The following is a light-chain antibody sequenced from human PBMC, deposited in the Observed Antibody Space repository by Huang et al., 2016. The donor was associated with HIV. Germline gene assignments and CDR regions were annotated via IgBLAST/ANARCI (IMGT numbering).Light chain of an antibody. CDR2: DAS. Sequence: DIQMTQSPSSLSASVGDRVTITCQASQDSKNDLGWYQQKPGKAPKLLIYDASNLETGVPSRFSGSRSGTDFTFTISSLQPEDTATYYCQKYDNLPYTFGQGTKLEIK. CDR3: QKYDNLPYT. CDR1: QDSKND. V-gene: IGKV1-33*01. J-gene: IGKJ2*01.